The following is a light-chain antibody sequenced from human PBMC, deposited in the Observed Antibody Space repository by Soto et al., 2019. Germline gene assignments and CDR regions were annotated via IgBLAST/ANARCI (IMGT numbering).Light chain of an antibody. V-gene: IGLV4-69*01. CDR1: SGHNSYA. CDR2: LNSDGSH. CDR3: QTWGTGIHVV. J-gene: IGLJ2*01. Sequence: QPVLTQSPSASASLGASVKLTCTLSSGHNSYAIAWHQQQPEKGPRYLMTLNSDGSHSKGDGIPDRFSGSSSGAERYLTISSLQSEDEADYYCQTWGTGIHVVFGGGTKLTVL.